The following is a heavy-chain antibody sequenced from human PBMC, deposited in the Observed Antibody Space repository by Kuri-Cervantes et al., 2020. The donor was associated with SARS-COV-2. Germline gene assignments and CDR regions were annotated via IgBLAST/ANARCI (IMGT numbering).Heavy chain of an antibody. J-gene: IGHJ5*02. V-gene: IGHV4-39*07. CDR2: IYYSGST. Sequence: GSLRLSCTVSGGSISSSSYYWGWIRQPPGKGLEWIGSIYYSGSTYYNPSLKSRVTISVDTSKNQFSLKLSSVTAADTAVYYCARARDWFDPGAREPWSPSPQ. CDR1: GGSISSSSYY. CDR3: ARARDWFDP.